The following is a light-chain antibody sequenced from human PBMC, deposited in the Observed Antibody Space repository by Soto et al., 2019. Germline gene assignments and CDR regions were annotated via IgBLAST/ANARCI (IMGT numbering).Light chain of an antibody. CDR3: QQRHMWPIT. J-gene: IGKJ5*01. CDR2: DVS. CDR1: QSVSGSY. Sequence: EIMLTQAPGTLSLSPGDRATLSCRASQSVSGSYLIWYQQKPGQAPRLLIYDVSNRATGIPARFSGSGSGTDFTLTISSLEPEDSAVYYCQQRHMWPITFGQGTRLEIK. V-gene: IGKV3-11*01.